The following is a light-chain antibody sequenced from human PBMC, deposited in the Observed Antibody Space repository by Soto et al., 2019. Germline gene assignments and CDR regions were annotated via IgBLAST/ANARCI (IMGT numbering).Light chain of an antibody. CDR2: DAS. CDR1: QTVTSNF. J-gene: IGKJ1*01. Sequence: EIVLTQSTGTLSISPLEGATISCTPSQTVTSNFLAWYQEKPGQAPRLLIYDASSRATGIPDRFSGSGSETDFTPTINRLEPEDFAVYHCQQYGSSPRTFGQGTKVDI. CDR3: QQYGSSPRT. V-gene: IGKV3-20*01.